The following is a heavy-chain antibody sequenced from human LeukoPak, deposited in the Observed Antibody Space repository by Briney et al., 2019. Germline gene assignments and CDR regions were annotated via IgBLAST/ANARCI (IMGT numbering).Heavy chain of an antibody. J-gene: IGHJ4*02. CDR2: IIPIFGTA. D-gene: IGHD6-19*01. CDR1: GGTFSSYA. V-gene: IGHV1-69*05. Sequence: SVKVSCKASGGTFSSYAISWVRQAPGQRLEWMGRIIPIFGTANYAQKFQGRVTITTDESTSTAYMELSSLRSEDTAVYYCATGSYSSGWYGLGWGQGNLVTVSS. CDR3: ATGSYSSGWYGLG.